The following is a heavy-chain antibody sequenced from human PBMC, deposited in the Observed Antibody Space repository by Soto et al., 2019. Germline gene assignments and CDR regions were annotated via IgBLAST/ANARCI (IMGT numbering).Heavy chain of an antibody. J-gene: IGHJ6*02. D-gene: IGHD6-13*01. CDR3: ARESSSRLPTHYGMDV. V-gene: IGHV1-69*13. CDR2: IIPIFGTA. CDR1: GGTFSSYA. Sequence: GASVKVSCKASGGTFSSYAISGVRQAPGQGLEWMGGIIPIFGTANYAQKFQGRVTITADESTSTAYMELSSLRSEDTAVYYCARESSSRLPTHYGMDVWGQGTTVTVSS.